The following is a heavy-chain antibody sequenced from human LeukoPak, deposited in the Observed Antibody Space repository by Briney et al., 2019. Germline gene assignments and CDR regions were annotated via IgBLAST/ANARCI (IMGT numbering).Heavy chain of an antibody. J-gene: IGHJ3*02. CDR1: GGSISSYY. V-gene: IGHV4-59*08. Sequence: SETLSLTCTVSGGSISSYYWSWIRQPPGKGLEWIGYIYYSGSTNYNPPLKSRVTISVDTSKNHFSLKLNSVTAADTAVYYCARHASGDNGNAFDIWGQGTMVTVS. CDR2: IYYSGST. D-gene: IGHD4-17*01. CDR3: ARHASGDNGNAFDI.